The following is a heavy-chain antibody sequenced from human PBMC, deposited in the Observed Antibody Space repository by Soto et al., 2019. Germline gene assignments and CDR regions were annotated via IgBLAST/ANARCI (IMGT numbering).Heavy chain of an antibody. CDR3: ARSVFP. Sequence: SETLSLTCTVSGFSISSRDYYWSWIRQHPGKGLEWIGYIYYIGSAYYNPSLKSRVTISLDTSKNQFSLKLSSVTAADTAVYYCARSVFPWGQGTLVTVSS. J-gene: IGHJ5*02. CDR2: IYYIGSA. V-gene: IGHV4-31*03. CDR1: GFSISSRDYY.